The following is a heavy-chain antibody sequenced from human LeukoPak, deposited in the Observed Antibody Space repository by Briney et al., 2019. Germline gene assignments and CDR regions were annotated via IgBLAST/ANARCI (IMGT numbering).Heavy chain of an antibody. D-gene: IGHD2-15*01. CDR1: GYTFNDYF. Sequence: RGASVKVSCKASGYTFNDYFMHWLRQAPGQGLEWLGWINPKIGGTDYAQKFQGRFTMTRDTSVSTAYMELSGLRSDDTAIYYCARELFTPRDHWGQGTLVTVSS. CDR3: ARELFTPRDH. J-gene: IGHJ4*02. V-gene: IGHV1-2*02. CDR2: INPKIGGT.